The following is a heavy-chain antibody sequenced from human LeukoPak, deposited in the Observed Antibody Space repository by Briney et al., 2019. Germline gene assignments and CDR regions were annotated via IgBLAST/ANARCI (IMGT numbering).Heavy chain of an antibody. CDR2: TYYRSEWYS. V-gene: IGHV6-1*01. J-gene: IGHJ3*01. CDR3: ARVPTLGAFDL. Sequence: GLEYLGRTYYRSEWYSEYAVSVRSRLTINPDTSKNQFSLHLNSVTPEDTAVYYCARVPTLGAFDLWGPGTMVTVSS.